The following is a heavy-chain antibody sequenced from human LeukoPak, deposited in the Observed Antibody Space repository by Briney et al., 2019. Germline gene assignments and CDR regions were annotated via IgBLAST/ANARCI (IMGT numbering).Heavy chain of an antibody. CDR1: GGSISTYY. Sequence: SETLSLTCTVSGGSISTYYWSWIRQPPGKGLGWIGYIYYSGSTNYNPSLKSRVTISVDTSKNQFSLNLSSVTAADTAVYYCARLGAYFDYWGQGTLVTVSS. CDR3: ARLGAYFDY. D-gene: IGHD3-16*01. V-gene: IGHV4-59*08. CDR2: IYYSGST. J-gene: IGHJ4*02.